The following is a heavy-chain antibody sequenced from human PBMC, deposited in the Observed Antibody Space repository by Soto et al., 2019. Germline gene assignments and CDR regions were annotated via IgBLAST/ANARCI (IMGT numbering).Heavy chain of an antibody. CDR3: AGQTFTIAAASYGRSNWFDP. Sequence: SETLSLTCTISGGSITSSSHFWGWVRQPPGKGLEWIGTIYFTGNTYYTPSLKSRLTMSIDTSKNEFSLRLNSVTAADTAVYYCAGQTFTIAAASYGRSNWFDPWGPGTLVTVSS. CDR1: GGSITSSSHF. J-gene: IGHJ5*02. D-gene: IGHD6-25*01. V-gene: IGHV4-39*01. CDR2: IYFTGNT.